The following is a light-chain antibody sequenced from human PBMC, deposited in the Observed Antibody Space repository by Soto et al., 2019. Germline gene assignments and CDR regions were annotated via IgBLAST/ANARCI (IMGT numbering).Light chain of an antibody. CDR1: QGIRDA. CDR3: QQGSTTPIT. V-gene: IGKV1-NL1*01. J-gene: IGKJ5*01. CDR2: SAF. Sequence: IQRTQSPSSRSASVRYTVTITCREVQGIRDALGWWQHKPGEAPRIXAYSAFRRQSGVPSSFNASGSATDFTRRISSRQPDDFSTYYRQQGSTTPITFGLGTRLEIK.